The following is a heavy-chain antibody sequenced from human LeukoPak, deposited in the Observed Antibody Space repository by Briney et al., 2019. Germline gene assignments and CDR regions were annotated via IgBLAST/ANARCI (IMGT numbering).Heavy chain of an antibody. Sequence: GGSLRLSCAASGLALRTSWMSWVRQAPGKGLEWVANINQDGTVKYYVDSVKGRFTISRDNAKNSLFLQMNSLRVEDTAVYYCSGGSRFVDYWGQGTLVTVSS. CDR2: INQDGTVK. V-gene: IGHV3-7*04. J-gene: IGHJ4*02. D-gene: IGHD3-10*01. CDR3: SGGSRFVDY. CDR1: GLALRTSW.